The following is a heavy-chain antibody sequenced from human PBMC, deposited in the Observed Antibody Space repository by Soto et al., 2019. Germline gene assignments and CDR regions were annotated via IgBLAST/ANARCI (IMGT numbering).Heavy chain of an antibody. CDR2: IKWDASEQ. D-gene: IGHD3-10*01. CDR3: ARDSGSGSRASVNHYLEY. Sequence: EVQLEESGGGLVQPGVSLRLSCAASGFTFGSYWMSWVRQAPGKGPEWLATIKWDASEQKYVDSVKGRFTTSRDNAKNALALQMDSLRAEDTAVYSCARDSGSGSRASVNHYLEYWGQGTLVPVSS. J-gene: IGHJ4*01. CDR1: GFTFGSYW. V-gene: IGHV3-7*01.